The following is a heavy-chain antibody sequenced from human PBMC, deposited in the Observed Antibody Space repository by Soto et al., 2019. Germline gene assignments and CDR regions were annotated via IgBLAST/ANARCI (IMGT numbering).Heavy chain of an antibody. J-gene: IGHJ6*02. D-gene: IGHD3-16*01. CDR1: GVTFSNAW. Sequence: EVQLVESGGGLVEPGGSLRVSCVASGVTFSNAWMNWVRQAPGKGLEWVGRIKRTTGGGTTDYAAPVKGRFTISRDDAKTTLYLQMNSLETEDTAVYSRTTRGLLYASSGMDFWGQGTTVTVSS. CDR2: IKRTTGGGTT. V-gene: IGHV3-15*07. CDR3: TTRGLLYASSGMDF.